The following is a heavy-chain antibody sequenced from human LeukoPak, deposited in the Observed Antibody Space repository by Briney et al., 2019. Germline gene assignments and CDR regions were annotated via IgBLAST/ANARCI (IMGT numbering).Heavy chain of an antibody. CDR1: GFPFSSHG. CDR2: ISPGGGPT. CDR3: AKDGAWLRFDD. Sequence: PGGSLRLSRAGSGFPFSSHGMNWVRQAPGKGLEWVSGISPGGGPTYYADSVKGRFTISRDDSKNTLYLQMKNLRAEDTAVYYCAKDGAWLRFDDWGQGILDTVSS. J-gene: IGHJ4*02. D-gene: IGHD5-12*01. V-gene: IGHV3-23*01.